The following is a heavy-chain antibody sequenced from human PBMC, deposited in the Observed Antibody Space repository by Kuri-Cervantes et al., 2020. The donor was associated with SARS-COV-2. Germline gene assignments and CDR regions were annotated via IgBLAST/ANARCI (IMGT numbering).Heavy chain of an antibody. V-gene: IGHV2-70*04. CDR3: ARTQIAAAGIHASNWFDP. J-gene: IGHJ5*02. D-gene: IGHD6-13*01. CDR1: GFSLSTSGMR. CDR2: IDWDDDK. Sequence: SGPTLVKPTQTLTLTCTFSGFSLSTSGMRVSWIRQPPGKALEWLARIDWDDDKYCSTSLKTRLTISKATSKNQVVLTMTNIDPVDTATYYCARTQIAAAGIHASNWFDPWGQGTLVTVSS.